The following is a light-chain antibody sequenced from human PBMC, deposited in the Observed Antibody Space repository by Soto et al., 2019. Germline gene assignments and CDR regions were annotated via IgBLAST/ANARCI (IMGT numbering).Light chain of an antibody. CDR1: QSVTSR. J-gene: IGKJ4*01. CDR2: GAS. CDR3: QQYNSYSLT. V-gene: IGKV1-5*01. Sequence: DIQMTQSPSTLSASVGDRVTITCRASQSVTSRLAWYQQKPGKAPILLIYGASNLESGVPSRFSGSGSGTEFTLTISSLQPDDFATYYCQQYNSYSLTFGGGTTVEIK.